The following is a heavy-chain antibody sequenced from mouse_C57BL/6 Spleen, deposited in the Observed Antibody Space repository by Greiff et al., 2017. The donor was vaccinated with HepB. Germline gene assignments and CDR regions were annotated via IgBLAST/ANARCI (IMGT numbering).Heavy chain of an antibody. V-gene: IGHV3-6*01. CDR3: ARWGTTVGYFDV. CDR1: GYSITSGYY. D-gene: IGHD1-1*01. CDR2: ISYDGSN. J-gene: IGHJ1*03. Sequence: EVKLVESGPGLVKPSQSLSLTCSVTGYSITSGYYWNWIRQFPGNKLEWMGYISYDGSNNYNPSLKNRISITRYTSKNQFFLKLNSVTTEDTATYYCARWGTTVGYFDVWGTGTTVTVSS.